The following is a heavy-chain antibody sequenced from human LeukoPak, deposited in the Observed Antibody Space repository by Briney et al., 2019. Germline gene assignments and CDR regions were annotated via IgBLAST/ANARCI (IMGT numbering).Heavy chain of an antibody. D-gene: IGHD3-22*01. V-gene: IGHV3-9*01. J-gene: IGHJ4*02. CDR3: AKGYYYDSSGYLDY. Sequence: PGGSLRLSCAASGFTFDDYAMHWVRQAPGKGLEWVSGISWNSGSIGYADSVKGRFTISRDNAKNSLYLQMNSLRAEDTALYCCAKGYYYDSSGYLDYWGQGTLVTVSS. CDR1: GFTFDDYA. CDR2: ISWNSGSI.